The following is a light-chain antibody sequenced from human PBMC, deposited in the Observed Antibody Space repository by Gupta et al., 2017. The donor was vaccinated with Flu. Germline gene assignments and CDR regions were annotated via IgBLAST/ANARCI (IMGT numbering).Light chain of an antibody. CDR1: QSLLHSNGYNY. Sequence: TVTTQSPLCLPVTHGESASISCRSSQSLLHSNGYNYLDWYLQKPGQSPQLQIYLGSNRASEVPDSVSSSGSGTDFTLKISRVEAEDVGVYYCMQARHPPKFGQGPKVEVK. CDR2: LGS. V-gene: IGKV2-28*01. J-gene: IGKJ1*01. CDR3: MQARHPPK.